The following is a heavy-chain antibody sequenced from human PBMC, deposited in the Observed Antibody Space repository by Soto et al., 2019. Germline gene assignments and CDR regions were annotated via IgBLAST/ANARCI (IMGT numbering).Heavy chain of an antibody. V-gene: IGHV3-30*03. CDR2: ISYDGSNK. Sequence: QVQLVESGGGVVQPGRSLRPSCAASGFTFSHYGIHWVRQAPGKGLEWLAVISYDGSNKHYADSVKGRFTVSRDNSKNTLYLQMNSLRAEDTAVYFCARYSGKYQGPIDYWGQGTLVTVSS. D-gene: IGHD1-26*01. J-gene: IGHJ4*02. CDR3: ARYSGKYQGPIDY. CDR1: GFTFSHYG.